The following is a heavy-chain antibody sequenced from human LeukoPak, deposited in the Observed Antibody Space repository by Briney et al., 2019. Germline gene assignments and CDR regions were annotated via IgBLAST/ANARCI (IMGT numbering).Heavy chain of an antibody. J-gene: IGHJ4*02. CDR1: GFTFNTYA. CDR2: ISYDGSNR. V-gene: IGHV3-30*04. CDR3: ARDPPFSSGWSQNFFDY. Sequence: GGSLRLSCAPSGFTFNTYAMHWVRQAPGKGLEWVAVISYDGSNRNYGDSVKGRFTISRDNSKNTLYLEMSSLRPEDTAVYYCARDPPFSSGWSQNFFDYWGEGTLVSVSS. D-gene: IGHD6-19*01.